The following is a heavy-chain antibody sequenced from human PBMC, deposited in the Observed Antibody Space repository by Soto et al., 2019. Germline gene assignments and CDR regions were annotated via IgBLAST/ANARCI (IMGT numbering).Heavy chain of an antibody. CDR1: GYTFTSYD. CDR2: MNPNSGNT. Sequence: QVQLVQSGAEVKKPGASVQVSCKASGYTFTSYDINWVRQATGQGLEWMGWMNPNSGNTGYAQKFQGRVTMTRNTSISTAYMERSSLRSEDTAVYYCARERLELSYNCFDPWGQGTLVTVSS. V-gene: IGHV1-8*01. CDR3: ARERLELSYNCFDP. D-gene: IGHD1-7*01. J-gene: IGHJ5*02.